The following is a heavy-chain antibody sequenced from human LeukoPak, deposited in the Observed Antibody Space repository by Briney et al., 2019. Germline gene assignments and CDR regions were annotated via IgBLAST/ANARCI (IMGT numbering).Heavy chain of an antibody. CDR2: FDPEDGET. J-gene: IGHJ4*02. D-gene: IGHD2-2*01. CDR3: ATDQINCSSTSCYVY. V-gene: IGHV1-24*01. CDR1: GYTLTELS. Sequence: ASVKVSCKVSGYTLTELSMHWVRQAPGKGLECMGGFDPEDGETIYAQKFQGRVTMTEDTSTDTAYMELSSLRSEDTAVYYCATDQINCSSTSCYVYWGQGTLVTVSS.